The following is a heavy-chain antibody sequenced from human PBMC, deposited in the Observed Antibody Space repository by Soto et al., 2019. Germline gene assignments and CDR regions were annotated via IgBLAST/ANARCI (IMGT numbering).Heavy chain of an antibody. CDR3: TTDSYSTIIIVRFDY. J-gene: IGHJ4*01. D-gene: IGHD3-22*01. V-gene: IGHV3-15*07. CDR2: IKNKTDSGTT. CDR1: GYTFSDHY. Sequence: GGSLRLSCAVSGYTFSDHYMAWVRQAPGKGLECVGRIKNKTDSGTTDYAEPVKGRFAISRDDSNNMVYLQMNSLKIEDTAVYYCTTDSYSTIIIVRFDYWGHGTLVNVS.